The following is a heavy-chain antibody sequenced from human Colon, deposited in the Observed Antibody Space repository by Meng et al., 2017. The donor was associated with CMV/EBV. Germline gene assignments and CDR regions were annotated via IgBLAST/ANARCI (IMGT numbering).Heavy chain of an antibody. V-gene: IGHV3-73*01. Sequence: GESLKISCAASGFTFSSYEMNWVRQASGKGLEWVGRIRSKANNYATAYAESVTGRFTVSGDESKNTAYLQMNSLKTEDTAVYYCTRFLDIGDLRGLDVWGQGTTVTVSS. CDR1: GFTFSSYE. CDR2: IRSKANNYAT. D-gene: IGHD4-17*01. J-gene: IGHJ6*02. CDR3: TRFLDIGDLRGLDV.